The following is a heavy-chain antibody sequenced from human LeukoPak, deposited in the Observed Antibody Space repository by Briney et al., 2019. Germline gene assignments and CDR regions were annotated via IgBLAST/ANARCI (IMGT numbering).Heavy chain of an antibody. CDR2: INWNGGST. V-gene: IGHV3-20*04. Sequence: RAGGSLRLSCAASGFTFDDYGMSWVRQATGKGLEWVSGINWNGGSTGYADSVKGRFTISRDNAKNSLYLQMNSLRAEDTALYYCARVPSTYCSSTSCYYYYYYMDVWGKGTRVTVSS. CDR1: GFTFDDYG. CDR3: ARVPSTYCSSTSCYYYYYYMDV. J-gene: IGHJ6*03. D-gene: IGHD2-2*01.